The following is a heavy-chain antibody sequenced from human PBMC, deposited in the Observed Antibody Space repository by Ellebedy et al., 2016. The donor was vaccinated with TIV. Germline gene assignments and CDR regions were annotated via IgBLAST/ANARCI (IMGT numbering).Heavy chain of an antibody. CDR1: GGSVSSGSYY. V-gene: IGHV4-61*01. J-gene: IGHJ4*02. CDR3: ARSSLGRLRFDY. CDR2: IYYSGST. D-gene: IGHD5-12*01. Sequence: SETLSLTCTVSGGSVSSGSYYWSWIRQPPGKGLEYIGYIYYSGSTNYNPSLKSRVTISVDTSKNQFSLKLSSVTAADTAVYYCARSSLGRLRFDYWGQGTLVTVSS.